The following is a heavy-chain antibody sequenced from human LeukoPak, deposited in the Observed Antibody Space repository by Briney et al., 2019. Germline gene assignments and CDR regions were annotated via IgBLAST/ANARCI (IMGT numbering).Heavy chain of an antibody. CDR2: IYYSGST. D-gene: IGHD5-18*01. J-gene: IGHJ4*02. V-gene: IGHV4-30-4*08. Sequence: PSQTLSLTCTVSGGSISSGDYYWSWIRQPPGKGLEWIGYIYYSGSTYYNPSLKSRVTISVDTSKNQFSLKLSPVTAADTAVYYCARAARGYSYGLVDYWGQGTLVTVSS. CDR3: ARAARGYSYGLVDY. CDR1: GGSISSGDYY.